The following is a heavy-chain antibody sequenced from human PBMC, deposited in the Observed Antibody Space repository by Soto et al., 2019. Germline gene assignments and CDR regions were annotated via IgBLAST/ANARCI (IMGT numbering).Heavy chain of an antibody. CDR3: ARTAPMDAGDKYYYDF. J-gene: IGHJ4*02. Sequence: ASVKVSCKTSGGTFSTFGISWLRQAPGQGLEWMGGIIPFFGTAEYSQKFEDRITITADESTNTVYMDLRSLTSEDTAIYYCARTAPMDAGDKYYYDFWGQGALVTVSS. V-gene: IGHV1-69*13. CDR2: IIPFFGTA. D-gene: IGHD3-16*01. CDR1: GGTFSTFG.